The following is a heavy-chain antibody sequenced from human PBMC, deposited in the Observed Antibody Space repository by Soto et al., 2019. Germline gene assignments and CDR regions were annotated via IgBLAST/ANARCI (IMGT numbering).Heavy chain of an antibody. CDR3: ARGFKLAALQLWLPYYYYGMDV. CDR1: GYTFTSYD. J-gene: IGHJ6*02. D-gene: IGHD5-18*01. Sequence: GASVQVSCKSSGYTFTSYDINWVRQAPGQGLEWMGWMNPNSGNTGYAQKFQGRVTMTRNTSISTAYMELSSLRSEDTAVYYCARGFKLAALQLWLPYYYYGMDVWGQGTTVNVAS. CDR2: MNPNSGNT. V-gene: IGHV1-8*01.